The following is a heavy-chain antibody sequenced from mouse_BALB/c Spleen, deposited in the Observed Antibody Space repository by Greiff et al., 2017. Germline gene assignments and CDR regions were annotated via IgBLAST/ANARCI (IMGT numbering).Heavy chain of an antibody. CDR1: GYTFTSYN. J-gene: IGHJ4*01. Sequence: QVQLQQPGAELVKPGASVKMSCKASGYTFTSYNMHWVKQTPGQGLEWIGAIYPGNGDTSYNQKFKGKATLTADKSSSTAYMQLSSLTSEDSAVYYCARKGVYDYDVDYAMDYWGQGTSVTVSS. CDR2: IYPGNGDT. V-gene: IGHV1-12*01. D-gene: IGHD2-4*01. CDR3: ARKGVYDYDVDYAMDY.